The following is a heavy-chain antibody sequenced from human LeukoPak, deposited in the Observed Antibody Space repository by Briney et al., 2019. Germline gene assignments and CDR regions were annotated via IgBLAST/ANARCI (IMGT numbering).Heavy chain of an antibody. CDR3: AREATIFGVVIGKFDP. D-gene: IGHD3-3*01. V-gene: IGHV4-59*01. J-gene: IGHJ5*02. Sequence: PSETLSLTCTVSGGSISSYYWSWIRQPPGKGLEWIGYIYYSGSTNYNPSLKSRVTISVDTSKNQFSLKLSSVTAADTAVYYCAREATIFGVVIGKFDPRGQGTLVTVSS. CDR2: IYYSGST. CDR1: GGSISSYY.